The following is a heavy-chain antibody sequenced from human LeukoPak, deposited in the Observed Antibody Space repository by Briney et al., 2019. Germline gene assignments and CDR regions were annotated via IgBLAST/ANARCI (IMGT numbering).Heavy chain of an antibody. CDR1: GFIFSTYA. CDR3: AKESIAGRLDRGMDV. D-gene: IGHD6-6*01. CDR2: LSGSGDNT. V-gene: IGHV3-23*01. J-gene: IGHJ6*02. Sequence: GGSLRLSCAASGFIFSTYALTWVRQAPGKGLEWVSGLSGSGDNTYYADSVKGRFTISRDNSKNTLYLQMNSLRVEDTAVYYCAKESIAGRLDRGMDVWGRGTSVTVSS.